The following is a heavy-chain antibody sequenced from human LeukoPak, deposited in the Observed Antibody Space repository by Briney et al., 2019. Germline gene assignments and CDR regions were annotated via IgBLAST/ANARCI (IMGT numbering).Heavy chain of an antibody. D-gene: IGHD4-17*01. Sequence: GGSLRLSCAASGITFRSYGMHWVRQAPGKGLEWVAVISYDGSHKYYADSVKGRFSISRDNSKNTLYLQMNSLRADDTAVYYCAKGARGDTVTSIVSLNWFDPWGQGTLVTVSS. CDR2: ISYDGSHK. CDR1: GITFRSYG. CDR3: AKGARGDTVTSIVSLNWFDP. J-gene: IGHJ5*02. V-gene: IGHV3-30*18.